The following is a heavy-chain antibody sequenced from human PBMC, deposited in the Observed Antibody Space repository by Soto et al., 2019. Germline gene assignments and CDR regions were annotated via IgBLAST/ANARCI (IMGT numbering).Heavy chain of an antibody. J-gene: IGHJ4*02. V-gene: IGHV4-30-2*01. D-gene: IGHD2-15*01. CDR2: IYDSGNT. CDR3: SRGKGEVAGHSNFDY. CDR1: GGSISGSTYS. Sequence: QLQLQESGSGLVKPSQTLSLTCAVSGGSISGSTYSWSWIRQPPGKGLEWIGYIYDSGNTYYNPSLKSQFSISVDRSKNQVSLKLSSGTVADADVDYCSRGKGEVAGHSNFDYWGQGALVTVSS.